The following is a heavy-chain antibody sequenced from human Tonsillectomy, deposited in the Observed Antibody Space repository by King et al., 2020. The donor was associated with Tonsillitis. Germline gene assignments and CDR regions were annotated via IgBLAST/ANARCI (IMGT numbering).Heavy chain of an antibody. CDR2: IRSKAFGGTT. D-gene: IGHD1-26*01. CDR3: SRDEDTGNYYDLAY. V-gene: IGHV3-49*04. CDR1: GFTFGDYA. J-gene: IGHJ4*02. Sequence: QLVQSGGGLVQPGRSLRLSCTASGFTFGDYAMSWVRQAPGKGLEWVGFIRSKAFGGTTEYAASVKGRFSISRDDSKGIAFLHANSLKSEDTAVYYCSRDEDTGNYYDLAYWGQGTLVTVSS.